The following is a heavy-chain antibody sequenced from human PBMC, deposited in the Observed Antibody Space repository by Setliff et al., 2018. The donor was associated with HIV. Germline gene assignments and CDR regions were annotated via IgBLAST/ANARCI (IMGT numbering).Heavy chain of an antibody. CDR1: GFTFSAYR. Sequence: PGGSLRLSCAASGFTFSAYRMNWVRQAPGKGLEWVSSISSSGNTRYYADSVKGRFTISRDNAKNSLYLQMNSLGAEDTAVYYCARKLRPGHGMDVWGQGTTVTVSS. J-gene: IGHJ6*02. CDR3: ARKLRPGHGMDV. V-gene: IGHV3-48*01. D-gene: IGHD3-10*01. CDR2: ISSSGNTR.